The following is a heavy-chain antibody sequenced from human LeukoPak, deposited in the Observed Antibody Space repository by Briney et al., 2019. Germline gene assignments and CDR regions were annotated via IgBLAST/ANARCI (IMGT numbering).Heavy chain of an antibody. CDR2: IYYSGST. Sequence: SETLSLTCTVSGGSISSYYWSWIRQPPGKGLEWIGYIYYSGSTNYNPTLKSRVTISVDTSKNQFSLKLSSVTAADTAVYYCASSWNDFFGWFDPWGQGTLVTVSS. CDR1: GGSISSYY. CDR3: ASSWNDFFGWFDP. D-gene: IGHD1-1*01. V-gene: IGHV4-59*01. J-gene: IGHJ5*02.